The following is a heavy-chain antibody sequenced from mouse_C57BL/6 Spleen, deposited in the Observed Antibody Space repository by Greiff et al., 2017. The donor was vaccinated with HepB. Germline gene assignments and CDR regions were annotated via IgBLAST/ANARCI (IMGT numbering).Heavy chain of an antibody. CDR2: ISNGGGST. Sequence: EVKLVESGGGLVQPGGSLKLSCAASGFTFSDYYMYWVRQTPEKRLEWVAYISNGGGSTYYPDTVKGRFTISRDNAKNTLYLQMSRLKSEDTAMYYCARHELFDYWGQGTSVTVSS. J-gene: IGHJ4*01. CDR1: GFTFSDYY. CDR3: ARHELFDY. V-gene: IGHV5-12*01. D-gene: IGHD1-1*02.